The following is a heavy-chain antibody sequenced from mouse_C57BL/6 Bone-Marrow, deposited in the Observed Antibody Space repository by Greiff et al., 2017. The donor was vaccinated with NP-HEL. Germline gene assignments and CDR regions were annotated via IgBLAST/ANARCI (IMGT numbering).Heavy chain of an antibody. D-gene: IGHD4-1*01. V-gene: IGHV1-81*01. CDR1: GYTFTSYG. CDR3: ASVGGFDY. Sequence: VKLMESGAELARPGASVKLSCKASGYTFTSYGISWVKQRTGQGLEWIGEIYPRSGNTYYNEKFKGKATLTADKSSSTAYMELRSLTSEDSAVYFCASVGGFDYWGQGTTLTVSS. CDR2: IYPRSGNT. J-gene: IGHJ2*01.